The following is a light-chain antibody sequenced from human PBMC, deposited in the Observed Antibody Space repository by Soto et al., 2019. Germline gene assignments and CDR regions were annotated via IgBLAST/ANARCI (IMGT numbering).Light chain of an antibody. J-gene: IGKJ5*01. CDR3: QQYNNWPFT. V-gene: IGKV3-15*01. CDR2: VAF. Sequence: IVLTQSPGTQSASQGERATVSCWASQSARNSSAWHQQIPGQAPGLLIYVAFTRATGVPARFSGSGSGTEFTLAISSLQSEDFAVYYCQQYNNWPFTFGQGTRLEI. CDR1: QSARNS.